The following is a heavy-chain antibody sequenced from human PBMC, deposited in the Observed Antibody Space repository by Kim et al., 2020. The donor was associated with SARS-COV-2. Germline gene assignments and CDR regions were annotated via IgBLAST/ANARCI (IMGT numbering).Heavy chain of an antibody. D-gene: IGHD3-22*01. Sequence: SVKVSCKASGGTFSSYAISWVRQAPGQGLEWMGGIIPIFGTANYAQKFQGRVTITADESTSTAYMELSSLRSEDTAVYYCARVVGVITTLSPYYYYYMDVWGKGTTVTVSS. J-gene: IGHJ6*03. V-gene: IGHV1-69*13. CDR1: GGTFSSYA. CDR2: IIPIFGTA. CDR3: ARVVGVITTLSPYYYYYMDV.